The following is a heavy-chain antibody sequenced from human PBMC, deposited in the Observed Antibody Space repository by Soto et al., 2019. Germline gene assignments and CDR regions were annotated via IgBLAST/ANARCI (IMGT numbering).Heavy chain of an antibody. J-gene: IGHJ4*02. V-gene: IGHV3-23*01. CDR1: GFSFSTDR. CDR2: ITATGDRT. Sequence: GRSLRLSCADSGFSFSTDRMRWFRQTPGRGLEWVSVITATGDRTYYADSVTGRFTISRGNSKKTHYLQMTSLRAEDTAMYYCATMSGYFEYWGQGTPVTVSS. CDR3: ATMSGYFEY. D-gene: IGHD3-22*01.